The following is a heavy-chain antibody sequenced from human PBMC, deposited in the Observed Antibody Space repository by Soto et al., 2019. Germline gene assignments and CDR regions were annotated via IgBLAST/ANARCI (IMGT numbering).Heavy chain of an antibody. CDR3: AKGLIAGPYYYGMDV. J-gene: IGHJ6*02. Sequence: PGGSLRLSCAASGFTFSSYAMSWVRQAPGKGLEWVSAISGSGGSTYYADSVKGRFTISRDNSKNTLYLQMNSLRAEDTAVYYCAKGLIAGPYYYGMDVWGQGTTVTSP. CDR2: ISGSGGST. D-gene: IGHD6-13*01. V-gene: IGHV3-23*01. CDR1: GFTFSSYA.